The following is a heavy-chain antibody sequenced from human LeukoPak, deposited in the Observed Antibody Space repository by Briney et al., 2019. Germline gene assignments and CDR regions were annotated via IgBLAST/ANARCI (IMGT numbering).Heavy chain of an antibody. V-gene: IGHV4-4*07. CDR1: GXSISSYY. D-gene: IGHD2-15*01. CDR3: ARGVSLGYCSGGSCYNRFDA. Sequence: SETLSLTCTVSGXSISSYYGSWIRQPAGKGLEWIGRIYTSGSTNYNPSLKSRVTMSVDTSKNQFSLELSSLTAADTAVYYCARGVSLGYCSGGSCYNRFDAWGQGTLVTVSS. CDR2: IYTSGST. J-gene: IGHJ5*02.